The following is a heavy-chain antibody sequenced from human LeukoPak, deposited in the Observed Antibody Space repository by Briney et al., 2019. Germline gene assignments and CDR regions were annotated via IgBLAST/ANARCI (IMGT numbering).Heavy chain of an antibody. V-gene: IGHV3-23*01. D-gene: IGHD3-22*01. Sequence: GGSLRLSCAASGFTFSSYAMSWVRQAPGKGLEWVSAISGSGGSTYYADSVKGRFTISRDNAKNSLYLQMNSLRADDTAVYYCARDFGDTSDTYFQHWGQGTLVTVSS. CDR3: ARDFGDTSDTYFQH. CDR1: GFTFSSYA. CDR2: ISGSGGST. J-gene: IGHJ1*01.